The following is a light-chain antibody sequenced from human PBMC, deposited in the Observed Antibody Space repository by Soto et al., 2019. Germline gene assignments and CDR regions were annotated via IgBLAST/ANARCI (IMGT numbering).Light chain of an antibody. CDR2: GAS. V-gene: IGKV1-39*01. CDR1: QGIGNY. CDR3: QQTYTTPEIT. J-gene: IGKJ5*01. Sequence: IQLTQSPSSLSASVGDRVTITCRASQGIGNYLNWYEQKPGKAPNLLMYGASYLKSGVPTRFSGSGSGTDFTLTISSLQPEDFAIYYCQQTYTTPEITFGQGTRLDIK.